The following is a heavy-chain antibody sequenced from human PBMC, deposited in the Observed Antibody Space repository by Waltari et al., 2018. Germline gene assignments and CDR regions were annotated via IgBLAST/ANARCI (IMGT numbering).Heavy chain of an antibody. Sequence: QLQLQASGPGLVKPSAPLSLTCTVSGGSISDGCFPWGCIRQSPGKGLEWIGSIYYSGNTYYNPSLRSRVSISVDTSTNQFSLKLSSVTAADTAVYYCARTFAYGSGTYNHWGQGSLVTVSS. J-gene: IGHJ4*02. D-gene: IGHD3-10*01. CDR1: GGSISDGCFP. CDR2: IYYSGNT. V-gene: IGHV4-39*01. CDR3: ARTFAYGSGTYNH.